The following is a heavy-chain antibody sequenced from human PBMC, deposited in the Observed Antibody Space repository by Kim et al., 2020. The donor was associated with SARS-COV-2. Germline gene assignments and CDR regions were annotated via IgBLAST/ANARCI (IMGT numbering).Heavy chain of an antibody. CDR2: IKEDGSEK. CDR1: GFTFNNYW. V-gene: IGHV3-7*01. J-gene: IGHJ4*02. Sequence: GGSLRLSCAASGFTFNNYWMSWVRQAPGKGLEWVANIKEDGSEKNYVDSVKGRFTISRDNAKNLVYLQMNSLRAEDMAVYYCASRVIGGQGTLVTVSS. D-gene: IGHD3-10*01. CDR3: ASRVI.